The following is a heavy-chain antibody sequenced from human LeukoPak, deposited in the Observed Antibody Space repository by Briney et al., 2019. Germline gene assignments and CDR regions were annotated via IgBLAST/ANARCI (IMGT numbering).Heavy chain of an antibody. CDR3: AKAHERYYLDY. CDR2: VTGSGATT. J-gene: IGHJ4*02. V-gene: IGHV3-23*01. CDR1: GFTFSSYA. Sequence: GGSLRLSCAASGFTFSSYAMSWVRHAPGKGLEWVSTVTGSGATTYYADSVKGRFTISRDNSKNTLYLQMNSLRAEDTAVYYCAKAHERYYLDYWGQGTLVTVSA.